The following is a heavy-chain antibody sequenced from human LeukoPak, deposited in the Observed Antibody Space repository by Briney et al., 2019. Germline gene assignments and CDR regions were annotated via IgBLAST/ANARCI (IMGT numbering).Heavy chain of an antibody. CDR1: GFTFSSYS. D-gene: IGHD2-2*01. J-gene: IGHJ4*02. Sequence: GGSLRLSCAASGFTFSSYSMNWVRQAPGKGLEWVSSISSSSNYLYYADSVKGRFTISRDSAKNSLYLQMNSLRAEDTAVYYCARESLYCSSTSCYKANPDYWGQGTLVTVSS. CDR3: ARESLYCSSTSCYKANPDY. CDR2: ISSSSNYL. V-gene: IGHV3-21*01.